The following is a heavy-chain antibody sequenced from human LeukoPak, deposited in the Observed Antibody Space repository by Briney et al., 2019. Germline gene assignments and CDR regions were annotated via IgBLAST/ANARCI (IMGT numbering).Heavy chain of an antibody. J-gene: IGHJ5*02. CDR3: ARGSSGWFLHFFDP. CDR2: IYSSGST. V-gene: IGHV4-4*07. D-gene: IGHD6-19*01. Sequence: SETLSLTCIVSGDSINSYYWSWIRHPAGKGLEWVGAIYSSGSTTYSPSLKSRVTMSVDTSKNQFSLKLSSVTAADSAVYYCARGSSGWFLHFFDPWGQGTLVTVSS. CDR1: GDSINSYY.